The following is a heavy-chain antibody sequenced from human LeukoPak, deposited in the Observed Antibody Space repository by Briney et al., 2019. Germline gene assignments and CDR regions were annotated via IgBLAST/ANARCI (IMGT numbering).Heavy chain of an antibody. CDR1: GYTFTSYG. CDR2: ISAYNGNT. Sequence: ASVKVSCKASGYTFTSYGISWVRQAPGQGLEWMGWISAYNGNTNYAQKLRGRVTMTTDTSTSTAYMELRSLRTDDTAVYYCARCGIVATIESLYYYYYYMDVWGKGTTVTVSS. D-gene: IGHD5-12*01. CDR3: ARCGIVATIESLYYYYYYMDV. J-gene: IGHJ6*03. V-gene: IGHV1-18*01.